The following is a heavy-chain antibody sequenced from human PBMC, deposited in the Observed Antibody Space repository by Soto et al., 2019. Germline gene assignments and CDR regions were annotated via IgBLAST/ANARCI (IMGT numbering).Heavy chain of an antibody. V-gene: IGHV1-18*01. CDR1: GYVFTNYG. D-gene: IGHD1-1*01. CDR2: ISVNNGNT. J-gene: IGHJ5*02. Sequence: VASVKVSCEASGYVFTNYGISWVRQAPGQGLEWMGWISVNNGNTNYAQKLQGRVTMTRDTSTSTAYMELRSLRSDDTAVYYCARCLSGSKWFDPWGQGTLVTVSS. CDR3: ARCLSGSKWFDP.